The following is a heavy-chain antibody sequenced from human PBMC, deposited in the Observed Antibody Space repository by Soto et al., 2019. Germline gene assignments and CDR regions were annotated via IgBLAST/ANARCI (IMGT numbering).Heavy chain of an antibody. CDR3: ARGRQAYYYDSSGSWFDP. V-gene: IGHV5-10-1*01. CDR2: IDPSDSYT. J-gene: IGHJ5*02. Sequence: PGESLKISCKGSGYSFTSYWISWVRQMPGKGLEWMGRIDPSDSYTNYSPSFQGHVTISADKSISTAYLQWSSLKASDTAMYYCARGRQAYYYDSSGSWFDPWGQGTLVTVSS. CDR1: GYSFTSYW. D-gene: IGHD3-22*01.